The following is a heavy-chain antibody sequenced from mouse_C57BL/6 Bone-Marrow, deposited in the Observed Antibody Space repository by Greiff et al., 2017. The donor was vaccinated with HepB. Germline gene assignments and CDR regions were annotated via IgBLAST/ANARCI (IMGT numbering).Heavy chain of an antibody. Sequence: LVESGGGLVKPGGSLKLSCAASGFTFSDYGMHWVRQAPEKGLEWVAYISSGSSTIYYADTVKGRFTISRDNAKNTLFLQMTSLRSEDTAMYYCAKPLYYGSRRTWFAYWGQGTLVTVSA. CDR1: GFTFSDYG. D-gene: IGHD1-1*01. J-gene: IGHJ3*01. CDR2: ISSGSSTI. V-gene: IGHV5-17*01. CDR3: AKPLYYGSRRTWFAY.